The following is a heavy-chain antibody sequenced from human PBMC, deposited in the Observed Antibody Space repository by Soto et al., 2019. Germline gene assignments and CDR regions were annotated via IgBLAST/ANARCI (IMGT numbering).Heavy chain of an antibody. V-gene: IGHV3-74*01. CDR1: GFTFNYYW. J-gene: IGHJ3*01. D-gene: IGHD2-21*02. CDR3: VRGDKGGFDL. Sequence: EVQLVESEGGLVQRGGSLRLSCAASGFTFNYYWMHWVRQAPGQGLVWVSHIQSDGSTTTYADSVKGRFTISRDNAKNTLYLQMNSLRAEDTAVYYCVRGDKGGFDLWGQGTTVTVSS. CDR2: IQSDGSTT.